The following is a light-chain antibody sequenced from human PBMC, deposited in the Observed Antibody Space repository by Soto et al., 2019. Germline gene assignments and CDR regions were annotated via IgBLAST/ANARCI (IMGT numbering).Light chain of an antibody. J-gene: IGLJ2*01. CDR1: SGHSSYI. CDR2: LEGSGSY. Sequence: QLVLTQSSSASASLGTSVKLTCTLSSGHSSYIIAWHQQQPGNAPRYLMKLEGSGSYNKGTGVPDRFSGPSSEADRYLTISNLECEDEANYFCEMWDSNTRVVGGGSKVTAL. V-gene: IGLV4-60*02. CDR3: EMWDSNTRV.